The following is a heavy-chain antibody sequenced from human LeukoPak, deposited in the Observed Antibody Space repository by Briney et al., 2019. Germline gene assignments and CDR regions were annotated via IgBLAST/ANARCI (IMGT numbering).Heavy chain of an antibody. V-gene: IGHV4-30-2*01. CDR1: GASISSGGYS. Sequence: PSETLSLTCAVSGASISSGGYSWNWIQLPPGKGLEWIANIYHSGNTYYNPSLRSRVTISVDTSKNQFSLMLSSVTAADTALYYCARKKDYGDYVDYWGQGTLVTVSS. CDR3: ARKKDYGDYVDY. CDR2: IYHSGNT. D-gene: IGHD4-17*01. J-gene: IGHJ4*02.